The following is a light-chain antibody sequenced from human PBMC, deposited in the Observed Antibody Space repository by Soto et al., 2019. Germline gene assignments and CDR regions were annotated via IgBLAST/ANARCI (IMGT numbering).Light chain of an antibody. V-gene: IGKV3-15*01. Sequence: EIVMTQSPATLSVSPGERATLSCRASQSVSSNLAWYQQKPGQAPRLLIYRASSRAAGLPDRFSGSGSETEFTLTISTLQSEDFAVYYCQQYNKWPITFGQGTRLEIK. CDR2: RAS. J-gene: IGKJ5*01. CDR3: QQYNKWPIT. CDR1: QSVSSN.